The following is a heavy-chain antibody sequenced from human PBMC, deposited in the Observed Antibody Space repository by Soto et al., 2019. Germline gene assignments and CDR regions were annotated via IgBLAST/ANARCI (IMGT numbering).Heavy chain of an antibody. Sequence: QVHLVQSGAEVKKPGASVKVSCKASGYTFTSYGITWVRQAPGQGLEWMRWISAHNGNTDYAQKLQGRVIVTRDTSTSPAYLELRSLISEDPAVYYCARGRYGDYWGQGALVTVSS. D-gene: IGHD1-1*01. CDR3: ARGRYGDY. J-gene: IGHJ4*02. V-gene: IGHV1-18*01. CDR2: ISAHNGNT. CDR1: GYTFTSYG.